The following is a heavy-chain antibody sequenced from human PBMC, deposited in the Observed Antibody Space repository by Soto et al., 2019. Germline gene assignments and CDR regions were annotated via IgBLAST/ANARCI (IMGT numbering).Heavy chain of an antibody. CDR3: ARGWELAEAPYYYYGMDV. CDR1: GGSISSGPYS. V-gene: IGHV4-39*02. D-gene: IGHD1-26*01. J-gene: IGHJ6*02. Sequence: SETLSLTCTVSGGSISSGPYSWGWIRQPPGKGLEWIGTFYYSESTHYNPSLESRVTISRDNAKNSLYLQMNSLRDEDTAVYYCARGWELAEAPYYYYGMDVWGQGTTVTVSS. CDR2: FYYSEST.